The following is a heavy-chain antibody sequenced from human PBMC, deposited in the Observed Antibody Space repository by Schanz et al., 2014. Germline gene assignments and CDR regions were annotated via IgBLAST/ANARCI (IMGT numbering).Heavy chain of an antibody. V-gene: IGHV3-23*04. CDR1: GFTFSSYS. CDR3: AKGLYYDNTGGGFDY. CDR2: ISGSGGST. Sequence: EGQLAESGGGLVQPGGSLRLSCAASGFTFSSYSMNWVRQAPGKGLEWVSGISGSGGSTYYADSVKGRFTISRDNSKTTLSLQMNSLRAEDTAVYYCAKGLYYDNTGGGFDYWGQGTLVTVSS. J-gene: IGHJ4*02. D-gene: IGHD3-16*01.